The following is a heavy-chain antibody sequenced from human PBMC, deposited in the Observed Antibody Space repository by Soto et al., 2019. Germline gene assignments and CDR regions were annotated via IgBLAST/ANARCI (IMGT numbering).Heavy chain of an antibody. CDR1: GGSISSYY. CDR2: IYYSGST. CDR3: ARGEYYGSGSYYNRYYFDY. Sequence: PSETLSLTCTVSGGSISSYYWSWIRQPPGKGLERIGYIYYSGSTNYIPSLKSRVTISVDTSKNQFSLKLSSVTSADTAVFYCARGEYYGSGSYYNRYYFDYWGQGTLVTVSS. J-gene: IGHJ4*02. D-gene: IGHD3-10*01. V-gene: IGHV4-59*01.